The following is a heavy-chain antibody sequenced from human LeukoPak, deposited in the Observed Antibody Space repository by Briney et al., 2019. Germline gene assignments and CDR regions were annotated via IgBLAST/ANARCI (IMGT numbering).Heavy chain of an antibody. CDR1: GFTFDDYA. V-gene: IGHV3-9*01. D-gene: IGHD6-13*01. J-gene: IGHJ4*02. Sequence: AGGSLRLSCAASGFTFDDYAMPWVRHAPGKGLEWVSGISWNSGSIGYADSVKGRFTISRDNAKNSLYLQMNSLRAEDTALYYCAKDMGYGSSSWYAVDYWGQGTLVTVSS. CDR3: AKDMGYGSSSWYAVDY. CDR2: ISWNSGSI.